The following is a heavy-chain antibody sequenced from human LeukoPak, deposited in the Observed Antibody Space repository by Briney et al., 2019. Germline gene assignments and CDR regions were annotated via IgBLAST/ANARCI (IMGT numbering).Heavy chain of an antibody. V-gene: IGHV3-21*01. Sequence: GGSLRLSCAASGFTFSSYTMNWVRQAPGKGLEGVAAISSSSRDIFYADSVKGRFSISRDNTQNSLSLQMSNLKAEDTAVYYCVREAAATLFDYWGQGTLVTVSS. CDR2: ISSSSRDI. J-gene: IGHJ4*02. D-gene: IGHD1-26*01. CDR1: GFTFSSYT. CDR3: VREAAATLFDY.